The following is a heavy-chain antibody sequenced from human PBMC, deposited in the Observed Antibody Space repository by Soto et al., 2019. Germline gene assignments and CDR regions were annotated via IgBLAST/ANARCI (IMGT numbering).Heavy chain of an antibody. J-gene: IGHJ4*02. V-gene: IGHV4-34*01. CDR3: ARVPHGYYDSSGYYLFDY. CDR1: GGSFSGYY. D-gene: IGHD3-22*01. Sequence: PSETLSLTCAVYGGSFSGYYWSWIRQPPGKGLEWIGEINHSGSTNYNPSLKSRVTISVDTSKNQFSLKLSSVTAADTAVYYCARVPHGYYDSSGYYLFDYWGQGTLVTVSS. CDR2: INHSGST.